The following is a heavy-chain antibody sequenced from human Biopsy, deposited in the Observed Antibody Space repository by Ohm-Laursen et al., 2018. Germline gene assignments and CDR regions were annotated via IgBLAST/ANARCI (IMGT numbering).Heavy chain of an antibody. Sequence: TLSLTCTLSGASVRSHFLTWIRQPAGKGLEWIGHTYKGGNTNHNPSLKSRVSMSVDTSKNQLSLTLRSVTAADTAVYYCARDLPSSYYYAMDVWGQGTTVTVSS. CDR3: ARDLPSSYYYAMDV. CDR2: TYKGGNT. V-gene: IGHV4-4*07. CDR1: GASVRSHF. J-gene: IGHJ6*02.